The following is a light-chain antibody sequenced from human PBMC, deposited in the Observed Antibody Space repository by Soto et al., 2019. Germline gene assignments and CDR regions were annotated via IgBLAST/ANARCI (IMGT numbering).Light chain of an antibody. CDR1: QSVSSSY. CDR3: QQYGSSRIT. J-gene: IGKJ5*01. Sequence: IVLTQSPGTLSLSAEERATRSCRASQSVSSSYLAWYQQKPGQAPRLLIYGASSRATGIPDRFSGSGSGTDFTLTISRLEPEDFAVYYCQQYGSSRITFGQGTRLEIK. V-gene: IGKV3-20*01. CDR2: GAS.